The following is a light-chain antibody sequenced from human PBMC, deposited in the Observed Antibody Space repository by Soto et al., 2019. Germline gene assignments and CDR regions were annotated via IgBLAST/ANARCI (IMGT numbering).Light chain of an antibody. Sequence: TLSSSVGDRVTITCRASQSIGVWLAWYQQKPGRAPKLLIYDASTLQRGVPSRFSGSGSGTEFTLNISSLQPEDFATYYCQQYDISSGTFGQGTKVDIK. CDR2: DAS. CDR3: QQYDISSGT. CDR1: QSIGVW. V-gene: IGKV1-5*01. J-gene: IGKJ1*01.